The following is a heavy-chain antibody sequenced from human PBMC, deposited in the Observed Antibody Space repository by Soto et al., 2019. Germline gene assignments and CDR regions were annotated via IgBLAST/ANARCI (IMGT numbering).Heavy chain of an antibody. CDR2: ISSSSSTI. CDR1: GFTFSSYS. Sequence: GGSLRLSCAASGFTFSSYSMNWVRQAPGKGLEWVSYISSSSSTIYYADSVKGRFTISRDNAKNSLYLQMNSLRAEDTAVYYCARGYVFWGCYYYPYGMDVWGQGTTVTVSS. V-gene: IGHV3-48*01. D-gene: IGHD3-3*01. J-gene: IGHJ6*02. CDR3: ARGYVFWGCYYYPYGMDV.